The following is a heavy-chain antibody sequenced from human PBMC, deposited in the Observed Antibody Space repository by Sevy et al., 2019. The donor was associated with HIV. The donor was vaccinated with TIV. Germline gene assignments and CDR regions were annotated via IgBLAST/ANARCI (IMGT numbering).Heavy chain of an antibody. CDR3: SKFGDYYDSGGYYWYFDF. CDR2: VSGGDDST. Sequence: GGSLRLSCAASGFIFSDYAMSWVRHAPGKGLEWVSSVSGGDDSTYYADSVKGRFTASRDNAKNTLCLQMTTLRAEDTALYYCSKFGDYYDSGGYYWYFDFWGRGTLVTVSS. V-gene: IGHV3-23*01. D-gene: IGHD3-22*01. J-gene: IGHJ2*01. CDR1: GFIFSDYA.